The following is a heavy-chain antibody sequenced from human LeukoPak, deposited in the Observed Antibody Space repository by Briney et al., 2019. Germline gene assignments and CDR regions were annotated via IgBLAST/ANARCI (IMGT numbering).Heavy chain of an antibody. CDR1: GGSISSYY. D-gene: IGHD6-13*01. V-gene: IGHV4-59*01. J-gene: IGHJ4*02. CDR3: ARGIAAAGTYYFDY. CDR2: IYYSGST. Sequence: SETLSLTCTVSGGSISSYYWSWIRQPPGKGLEWIGYIYYSGSTNYNPSLKSRVTTSVDTSKNQFSLKLSSVTAADTAVYYCARGIAAAGTYYFDYWGQGTLVTVSS.